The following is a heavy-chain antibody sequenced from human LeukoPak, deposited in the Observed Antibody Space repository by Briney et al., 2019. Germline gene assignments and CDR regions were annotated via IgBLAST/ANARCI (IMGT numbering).Heavy chain of an antibody. V-gene: IGHV4-59*08. CDR1: GGSISSYY. CDR2: IYYSGST. J-gene: IGHJ4*02. Sequence: KPSETLSLTCTVSGGSISSYYWSWIRQPPGKGLEWIGYIYYSGSTNYNPSLKSRVTISVDTSKNQFSLKLSSVTAADTAVYYCGRRGSWYSFDYWGQGTLVTVSS. CDR3: GRRGSWYSFDY. D-gene: IGHD6-13*01.